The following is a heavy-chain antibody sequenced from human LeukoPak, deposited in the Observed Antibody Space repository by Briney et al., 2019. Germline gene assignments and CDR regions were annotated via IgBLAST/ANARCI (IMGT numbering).Heavy chain of an antibody. CDR1: GGTFSSYA. Sequence: GASVKVSCKASGGTFSSYAISWVRQAPAQGLEWMGRIIPILGIANYAQKFQGRVTMTTDTSTSTAYMELRSLRSDDTAVYYCARGLEYSSSYYFDYWGQGTLVTVSS. CDR2: IIPILGIA. J-gene: IGHJ4*02. V-gene: IGHV1-69*04. D-gene: IGHD6-6*01. CDR3: ARGLEYSSSYYFDY.